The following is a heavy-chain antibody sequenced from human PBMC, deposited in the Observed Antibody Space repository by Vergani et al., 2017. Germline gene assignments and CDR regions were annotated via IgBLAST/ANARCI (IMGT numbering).Heavy chain of an antibody. CDR2: IIPIFGTA. CDR1: GVTFSSYA. V-gene: IGHV1-69*01. D-gene: IGHD6-13*01. CDR3: ARGREIAAAGPFFDY. Sequence: QVQLVQSGAEVKKPGSSVKVSCKASGVTFSSYAISWVRQAPGQGLEWMGGIIPIFGTANYEQKFQGRVTITADESTSTAYMELSRLRSEDTAVYYCARGREIAAAGPFFDYCGQGSLVTVSS. J-gene: IGHJ4*02.